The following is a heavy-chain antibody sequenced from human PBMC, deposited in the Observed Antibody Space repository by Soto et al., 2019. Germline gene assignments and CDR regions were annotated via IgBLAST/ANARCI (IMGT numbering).Heavy chain of an antibody. V-gene: IGHV3-23*01. CDR3: AKTAYYGAGRPLQTFSDDNYSDY. D-gene: IGHD3-10*01. CDR2: ISGRGGST. CDR1: GFTFSSYA. J-gene: IGHJ4*02. Sequence: EVQLLESGGGLVQPGGSLRLSCAASGFTFSSYAMSWVRQAPGKGLEWVSAISGRGGSTYYADSVKGRFTISRDNSKNTLYLQMNGLRGEDTAVYYCAKTAYYGAGRPLQTFSDDNYSDYWGQGTLVTVFS.